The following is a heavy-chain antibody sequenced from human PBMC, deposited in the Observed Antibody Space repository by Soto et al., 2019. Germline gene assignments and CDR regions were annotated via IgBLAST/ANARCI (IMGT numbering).Heavy chain of an antibody. CDR1: GFTVSSNY. CDR3: AKESIDHNGIYDPFDL. Sequence: GGSLRLSCAASGFTVSSNYMSWVRQAPGKGLEWVSVIYSGGSTYYADSVKGRFTISRHNSKNTLYLQLDSLRDDDTAIYYCAKESIDHNGIYDPFDLGGQGTMVTVSS. CDR2: IYSGGST. V-gene: IGHV3-53*01. J-gene: IGHJ3*01. D-gene: IGHD3-3*02.